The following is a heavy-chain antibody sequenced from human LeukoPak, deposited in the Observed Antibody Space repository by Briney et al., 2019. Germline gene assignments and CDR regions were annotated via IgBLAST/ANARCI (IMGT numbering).Heavy chain of an antibody. CDR2: ISNSGGST. CDR1: GFTFSSYA. J-gene: IGHJ4*02. CDR3: AKRASGSGTSLYYFDY. Sequence: GGSLRLSCAASGFTFSSYAMSWVRQAPGKGLEWVSVISNSGGSTFYADSAKGRFTISRDNSKNTLYLQMNSLRAEDTAVYYCAKRASGSGTSLYYFDYWGQGTLVTVSS. V-gene: IGHV3-23*01. D-gene: IGHD3-10*01.